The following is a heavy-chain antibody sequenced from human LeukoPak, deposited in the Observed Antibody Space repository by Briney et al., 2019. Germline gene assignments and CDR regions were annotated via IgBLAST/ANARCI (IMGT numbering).Heavy chain of an antibody. CDR3: ARDSDWNDGLDY. J-gene: IGHJ4*02. Sequence: GGCLRLSCAASGFTFSRYTMNWVRQAPGKGLEWVSSISTSSSYIYYADAVKGRFTISRDNAKNSLYLQMNSLRAEDTAVYYCARDSDWNDGLDYWGQGTLVTVSS. CDR2: ISTSSSYI. CDR1: GFTFSRYT. V-gene: IGHV3-21*01. D-gene: IGHD1-1*01.